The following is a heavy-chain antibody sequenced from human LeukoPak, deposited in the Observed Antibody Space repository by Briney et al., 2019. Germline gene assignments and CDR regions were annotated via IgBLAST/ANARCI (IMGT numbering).Heavy chain of an antibody. D-gene: IGHD1-26*01. V-gene: IGHV3-33*01. Sequence: AGRSLRLSCAASGFTFSNYGMHWVRQAPGKGLEWVAVIWYDGSNKYYADSVKGRFTISRDNSKNTLYLQMNSLRAEDTAVYYCARGRSGSQENFFDYWGQGTLVTVSS. J-gene: IGHJ4*02. CDR1: GFTFSNYG. CDR3: ARGRSGSQENFFDY. CDR2: IWYDGSNK.